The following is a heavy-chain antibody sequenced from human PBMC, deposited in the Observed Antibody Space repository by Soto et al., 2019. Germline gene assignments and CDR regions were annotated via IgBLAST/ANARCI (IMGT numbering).Heavy chain of an antibody. CDR1: GFTFSSHG. V-gene: IGHV3-30*03. CDR3: ARLSVWDILTGSPTRPDQ. CDR2: ISYDGRNE. D-gene: IGHD3-9*01. J-gene: IGHJ4*02. Sequence: QVQLVESGGGVVQPGRSLRLSCVASGFTFSSHGMHWVRQAPGKGLEWVAVISYDGRNEYYADSVKGRFTISRDDSKNTLYVQMNSLRAEDTAVYYCARLSVWDILTGSPTRPDQWGQGALVTVSS.